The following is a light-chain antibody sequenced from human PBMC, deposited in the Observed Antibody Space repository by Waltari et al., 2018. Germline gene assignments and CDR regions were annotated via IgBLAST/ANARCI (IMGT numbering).Light chain of an antibody. CDR2: DAS. CDR3: QQYNNWPPYT. V-gene: IGKV3-15*01. Sequence: EVVMTQSPATLSVSPGERATLSCRASQSVTSNLAWYQQRPGQAPRLLIYDASTMATGIPARFSGSGSGTDFTLTISSMQSEDFAVYYCQQYNNWPPYTFGQGTTLEIK. J-gene: IGKJ2*01. CDR1: QSVTSN.